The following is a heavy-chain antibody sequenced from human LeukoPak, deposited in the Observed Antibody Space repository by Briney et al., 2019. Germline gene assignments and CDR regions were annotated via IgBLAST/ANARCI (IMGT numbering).Heavy chain of an antibody. D-gene: IGHD6-19*01. V-gene: IGHV3-21*01. CDR3: ARLSSAMTIDY. CDR1: GFTFSSYS. Sequence: GGSLRLSCAASGFTFSSYSMNWVRQAPGKGLEWVSSISSSSSYIYYADSVKGRFTISRDNSKNTLYLQMNSLRAEDTAVYYCARLSSAMTIDYWGQGTLVTVSS. J-gene: IGHJ4*02. CDR2: ISSSSSYI.